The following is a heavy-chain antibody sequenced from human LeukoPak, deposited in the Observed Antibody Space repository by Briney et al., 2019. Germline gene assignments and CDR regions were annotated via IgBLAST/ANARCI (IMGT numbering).Heavy chain of an antibody. V-gene: IGHV1-69*05. CDR2: IIPIFGTA. Sequence: LVKVSCKASGGTFSSYAISWVRQAPGQGLEWMGRIIPIFGTANYAQKFQGRVTITTDESTSTAYMELSSLRSEDTAVYYCARIGSQNSSPFDYWGQGTLVTVSS. CDR1: GGTFSSYA. J-gene: IGHJ4*02. CDR3: ARIGSQNSSPFDY. D-gene: IGHD3-10*01.